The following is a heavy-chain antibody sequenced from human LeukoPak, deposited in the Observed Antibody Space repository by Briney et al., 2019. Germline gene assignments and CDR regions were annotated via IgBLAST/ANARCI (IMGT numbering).Heavy chain of an antibody. Sequence: SVKVSCKTSGGTFSTYTFSWVRLAPGQGLEWMGWIVPAFGSTNYPPKFQDRLTISADESTKTLSMELRSLTSEDTAVYFCARATHGYFGQLYFDFWGPGTRVAVSS. CDR2: IVPAFGST. CDR1: GGTFSTYT. CDR3: ARATHGYFGQLYFDF. V-gene: IGHV1-69*13. J-gene: IGHJ4*02. D-gene: IGHD5-18*01.